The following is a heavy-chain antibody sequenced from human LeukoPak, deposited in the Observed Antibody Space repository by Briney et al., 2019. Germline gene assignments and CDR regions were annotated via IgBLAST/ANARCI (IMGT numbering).Heavy chain of an antibody. D-gene: IGHD6-13*01. J-gene: IGHJ5*02. Sequence: PGGSLRLSCAASGFTFSDYYMSWIRQAPGKGLEWVSYISSSGSTIYYADSVKGRFTISRDNAKNSLYLQLNNLTAEDMAVYYCARPGGGPAGADPSTWGQGTLVTVSS. CDR1: GFTFSDYY. CDR3: ARPGGGPAGADPST. V-gene: IGHV3-11*04. CDR2: ISSSGSTI.